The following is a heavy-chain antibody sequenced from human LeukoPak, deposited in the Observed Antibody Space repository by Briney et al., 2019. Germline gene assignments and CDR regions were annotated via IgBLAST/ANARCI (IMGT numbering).Heavy chain of an antibody. D-gene: IGHD1-14*01. CDR3: ARVEPRYYYGMDV. V-gene: IGHV3-53*01. CDR1: GFTVSSNY. Sequence: GGSLRLSCAASGFTVSSNYMSWVRQAPGKGLEWVSVIYSGGSTYYADSVKGRFTISRDNSKNTLYLQMNSLRAEDTAVYYCARVEPRYYYGMDVWGQGTTVTVSS. CDR2: IYSGGST. J-gene: IGHJ6*02.